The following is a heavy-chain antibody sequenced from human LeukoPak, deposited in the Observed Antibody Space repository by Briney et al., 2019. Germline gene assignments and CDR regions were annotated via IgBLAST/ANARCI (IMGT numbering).Heavy chain of an antibody. Sequence: SETLSLTCTVSGGSISSSRYYWGWIRQPPGKGLEWIGSIYYSGSTYYNPSLKSRVTISLDTSKKQISLKLTSVTAADTAVYYCARHPVGGLRFLEWLPIKGYWGQGTLVTVSS. CDR2: IYYSGST. V-gene: IGHV4-39*01. CDR3: ARHPVGGLRFLEWLPIKGY. D-gene: IGHD3-3*01. CDR1: GGSISSSRYY. J-gene: IGHJ4*02.